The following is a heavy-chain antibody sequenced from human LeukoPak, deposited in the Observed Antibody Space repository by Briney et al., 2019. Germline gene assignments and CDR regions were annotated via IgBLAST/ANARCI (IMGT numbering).Heavy chain of an antibody. CDR3: ARDWMSGKFYGYYFDS. CDR1: GFTFSNHW. J-gene: IGHJ4*02. V-gene: IGHV3-7*03. D-gene: IGHD2-2*03. CDR2: IKADGSEG. Sequence: GGSLRLSCAVSGFTFSNHWMGWVRQAPGMGLQWVANIKADGSEGYYVDSVKGRFTISRDNARNSLYLQMNSLRAEDTAVYYCARDWMSGKFYGYYFDSWGQGTLVTVSS.